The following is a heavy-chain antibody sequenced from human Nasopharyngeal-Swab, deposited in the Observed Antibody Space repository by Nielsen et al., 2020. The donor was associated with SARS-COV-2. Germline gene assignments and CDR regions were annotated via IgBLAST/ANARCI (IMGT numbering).Heavy chain of an antibody. V-gene: IGHV1-2*06. J-gene: IGHJ4*02. CDR1: GYTFTGYY. D-gene: IGHD3-9*01. CDR2: INPNSGGT. Sequence: ASVKVSCKASGYTFTGYYMHWVRQAPGQGLEWMGRINPNSGGTNYAQKFQGRVTMTRDTSISTAYMELSRPRSDDTAVYYCARDYGGWYDILTGYLNYWGQGTLVTVSS. CDR3: ARDYGGWYDILTGYLNY.